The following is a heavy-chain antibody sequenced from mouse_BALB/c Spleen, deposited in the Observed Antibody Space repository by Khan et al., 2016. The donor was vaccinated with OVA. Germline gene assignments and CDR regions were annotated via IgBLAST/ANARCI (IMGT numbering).Heavy chain of an antibody. J-gene: IGHJ4*01. Sequence: QIQLVQSGPELKKPGETVRISCKASGYTFTTAGMQWVQKMPGKGLKWIGWINTHSGVPKYAEDFKGRFVFSLETSASTAYLLITNLKNEATATYYCARGGAAFYRNDGGAMDSWGQGTSVTVSS. D-gene: IGHD2-14*01. CDR3: ARGGAAFYRNDGGAMDS. V-gene: IGHV9-4*02. CDR1: GYTFTTAG. CDR2: INTHSGVP.